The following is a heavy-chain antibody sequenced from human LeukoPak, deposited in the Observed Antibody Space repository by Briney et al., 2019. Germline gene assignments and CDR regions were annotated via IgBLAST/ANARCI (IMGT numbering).Heavy chain of an antibody. CDR2: ISPDGIGT. Sequence: PGGSLRLSGLSTGLNYIEAAMHWVRQAPGKGLEWVSLISPDGIGTFYADSVRGRFSISRDNRKHSLFLQMTSLRTEDTANCVRESGKFDYWGQGTLVAVSS. CDR3: ESGKFDY. CDR1: GLNYIEAA. D-gene: IGHD5-24*01. V-gene: IGHV3-43*02. J-gene: IGHJ4*02.